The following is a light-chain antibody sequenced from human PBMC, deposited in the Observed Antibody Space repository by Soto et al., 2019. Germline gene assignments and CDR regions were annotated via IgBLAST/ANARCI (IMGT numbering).Light chain of an antibody. V-gene: IGKV3-15*01. Sequence: EIVMTQSPATLSVSPGERATLSCRASQSVSSNLAWYQQKPGQAPRLLIYGASTRATGIPARFSGSGSGTEFTLTISSLQSEDFAVYYCQQYNNPGRTFGQGNKVEIK. CDR1: QSVSSN. J-gene: IGKJ1*01. CDR2: GAS. CDR3: QQYNNPGRT.